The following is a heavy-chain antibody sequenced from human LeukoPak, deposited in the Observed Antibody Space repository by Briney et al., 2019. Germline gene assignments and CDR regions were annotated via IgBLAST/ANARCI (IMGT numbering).Heavy chain of an antibody. CDR2: IRYDETKT. Sequence: GGSLRLSCAASGFTFSSYGMHWVRQAPAKGLKWLAFIRYDETKTFYGDSVKGRFTISRDNSKNTLYLQMNSLRAEDTAVYYCAKSHLPNSYSGTYYCDYWGQGTQVTVSS. CDR3: AKSHLPNSYSGTYYCDY. V-gene: IGHV3-30*02. J-gene: IGHJ4*02. D-gene: IGHD1-26*01. CDR1: GFTFSSYG.